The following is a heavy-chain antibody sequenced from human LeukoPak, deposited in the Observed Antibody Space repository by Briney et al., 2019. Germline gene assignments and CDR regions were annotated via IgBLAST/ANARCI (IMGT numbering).Heavy chain of an antibody. CDR1: GGTFSSYA. Sequence: SVKVSCKASGGTFSSYAISWVRQAPGQGLEWMGGIIPIFGTANYAQKFQGRVTITADESTSTAYMELSSLRSEDTAVYYCARGTPHYGSGSYASLDVWGQGTTVTVSS. J-gene: IGHJ6*02. V-gene: IGHV1-69*13. D-gene: IGHD3-10*01. CDR2: IIPIFGTA. CDR3: ARGTPHYGSGSYASLDV.